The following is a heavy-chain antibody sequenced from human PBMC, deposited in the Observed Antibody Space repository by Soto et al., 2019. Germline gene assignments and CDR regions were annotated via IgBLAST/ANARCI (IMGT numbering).Heavy chain of an antibody. CDR2: ISGSGGST. V-gene: IGHV3-23*01. CDR3: AKTVVAATWGFDAFDI. Sequence: EVQLLESGGGLVQPGGSLRLSCAASGFTFSSYAMSWVRQAPGKGLEWVSAISGSGGSTYYADSVKGRFTISRDNSKNTLYLQMNSLRAEDTAVYYCAKTVVAATWGFDAFDIWCQGTMVTVSS. CDR1: GFTFSSYA. J-gene: IGHJ3*02. D-gene: IGHD2-15*01.